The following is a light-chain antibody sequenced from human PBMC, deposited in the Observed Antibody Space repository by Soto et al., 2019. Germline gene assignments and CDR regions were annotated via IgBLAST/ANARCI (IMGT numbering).Light chain of an antibody. V-gene: IGLV2-14*01. CDR3: SSYTSSSHRYG. Sequence: QTVLTQPAAVTGSPGQSLTISCTGISSHVGGDNYGSWYHQHPGKDPKLVIYGVSNRPSAGSNQFSGSKSGNTASLTISGLQAEDEADYYCSSYTSSSHRYGFGTATKV. CDR1: SSHVGGDNY. CDR2: GVS. J-gene: IGLJ1*01.